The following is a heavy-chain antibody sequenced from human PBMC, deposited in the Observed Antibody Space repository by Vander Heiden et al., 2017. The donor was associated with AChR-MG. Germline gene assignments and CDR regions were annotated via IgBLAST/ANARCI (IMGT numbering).Heavy chain of an antibody. J-gene: IGHJ6*02. CDR2: INHSGST. CDR3: ARGGIQLVYGMDV. D-gene: IGHD5-18*01. V-gene: IGHV4-34*01. CDR1: GGSFRGYY. Sequence: QVQLQQWGAGLLKPSEPLSLTCAVYGGSFRGYYWSWSRQPPGKGLEWIGEINHSGSTNYNPSLKSRVTISVDTSKNQFSLKLSSVTAADTAVYYCARGGIQLVYGMDVWGQGTTVTVSS.